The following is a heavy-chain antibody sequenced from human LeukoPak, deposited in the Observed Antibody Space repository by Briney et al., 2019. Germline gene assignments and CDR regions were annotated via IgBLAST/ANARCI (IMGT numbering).Heavy chain of an antibody. V-gene: IGHV3-23*01. CDR3: ARDESSGSNY. CDR2: ISGSGGST. CDR1: GFTFSSYA. Sequence: GGSLRLSCAASGFTFSSYAMSWVRQAPGKGVEWVSAISGSGGSTYYADSVKGRFTISRDNSKNTLYLQMNSLRAEDTAVYYCARDESSGSNYWGQGTLVTVSS. J-gene: IGHJ4*02. D-gene: IGHD6-19*01.